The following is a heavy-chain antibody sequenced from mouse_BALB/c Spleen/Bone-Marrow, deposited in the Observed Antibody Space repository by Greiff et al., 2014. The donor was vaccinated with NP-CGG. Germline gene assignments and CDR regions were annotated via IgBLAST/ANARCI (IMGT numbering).Heavy chain of an antibody. CDR2: IDPANGNT. J-gene: IGHJ4*01. CDR3: ARWEYYAMDY. Sequence: EVQRVESGAELVEPGASVKLSCTASGFNIKDTYMHWVKQRPEQGLEWIGRIDPANGNTKYDPKFQGKATITADTSSNTAYLQLSSLTSEDTAVYYCARWEYYAMDYWGQGTSVTVSS. D-gene: IGHD4-1*01. V-gene: IGHV14-3*02. CDR1: GFNIKDTY.